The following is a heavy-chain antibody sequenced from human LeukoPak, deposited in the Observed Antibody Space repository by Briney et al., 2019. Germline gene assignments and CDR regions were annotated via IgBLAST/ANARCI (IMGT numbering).Heavy chain of an antibody. V-gene: IGHV4-59*11. CDR3: ASRPAGNTWYGVFDY. D-gene: IGHD6-13*01. CDR1: GSSINSHY. Sequence: SETLSLTCSVSGSSINSHYWSWIRQSPGRGLEWIGYVFNGGSANYNPSLKSRVTMSLDTSRDQFSQRLSSVTAADTAIYYCASRPAGNTWYGVFDYWSQGTLVTVSS. J-gene: IGHJ4*02. CDR2: VFNGGSA.